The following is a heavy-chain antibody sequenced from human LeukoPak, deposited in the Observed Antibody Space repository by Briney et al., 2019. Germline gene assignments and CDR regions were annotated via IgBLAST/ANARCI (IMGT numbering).Heavy chain of an antibody. CDR3: ARIPFWSDFDRYFDK. J-gene: IGHJ4*02. Sequence: SETLSLTCTVSGGSINSYYWSWIRQPPGKGLEWIGYIYYSGSTNYNPSLKSRVTISVDTSSNQFSLKLSSVTAADTAVYYCARIPFWSDFDRYFDKWGQGTLVTVSS. CDR1: GGSINSYY. D-gene: IGHD3-3*01. CDR2: IYYSGST. V-gene: IGHV4-59*01.